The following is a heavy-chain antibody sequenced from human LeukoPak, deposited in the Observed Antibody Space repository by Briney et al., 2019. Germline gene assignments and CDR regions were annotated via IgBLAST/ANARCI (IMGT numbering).Heavy chain of an antibody. V-gene: IGHV5-51*01. Sequence: GESLKISCKGSGYSFTSYWIGWVRQMPGKGLEWRGIIYPGDSDTRYSPSFQGQVTISADKSISTAYLQWSSLKASDTAMYYCARRSPNYDFWSGYLPIAFDIWGQGTMVTVSS. CDR1: GYSFTSYW. D-gene: IGHD3-3*01. CDR3: ARRSPNYDFWSGYLPIAFDI. CDR2: IYPGDSDT. J-gene: IGHJ3*02.